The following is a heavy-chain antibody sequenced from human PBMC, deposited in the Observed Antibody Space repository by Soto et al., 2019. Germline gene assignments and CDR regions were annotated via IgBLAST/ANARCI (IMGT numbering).Heavy chain of an antibody. D-gene: IGHD1-20*01. Sequence: ASVKVSCKASGYTFTSYGISWVRQAPGQGLEWMGWISAYNGNTNYAQKLQGRVTMTTDTSTSTAYMELRSLRSDDTAVYYCAREAMGDNWNEIYYYYGMDVWGQGTTVTVSS. J-gene: IGHJ6*02. CDR1: GYTFTSYG. CDR3: AREAMGDNWNEIYYYYGMDV. CDR2: ISAYNGNT. V-gene: IGHV1-18*01.